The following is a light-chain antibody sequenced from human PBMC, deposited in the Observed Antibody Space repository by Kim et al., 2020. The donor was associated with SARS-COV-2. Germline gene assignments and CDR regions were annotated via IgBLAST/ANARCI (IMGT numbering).Light chain of an antibody. J-gene: IGKJ2*01. Sequence: DIQITQSPSSLSASVGDRVTITCRASQSISGYLNWYQQKPGKAPNLLIYAASNLHDGVPSRFSGSGFGTDFTLTIRSLQPEDLATYYCQQSYSAPYTFGQGTKVDIK. V-gene: IGKV1-39*01. CDR2: AAS. CDR1: QSISGY. CDR3: QQSYSAPYT.